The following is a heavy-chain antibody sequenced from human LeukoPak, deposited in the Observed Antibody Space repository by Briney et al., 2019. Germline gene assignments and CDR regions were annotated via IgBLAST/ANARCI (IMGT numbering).Heavy chain of an antibody. CDR3: ARGGGDS. Sequence: GGSLSLSCAASGVTVSRYWMSWVRQAPGKGLEWVAMMTQDGGGKYYVDSVKGRFTISGDNAKNSLYLQMNSLRVEDTAVYYCARGGGDSWGQGTLVTVSS. CDR1: GVTVSRYW. CDR2: MTQDGGGK. J-gene: IGHJ4*02. D-gene: IGHD3-10*01. V-gene: IGHV3-7*01.